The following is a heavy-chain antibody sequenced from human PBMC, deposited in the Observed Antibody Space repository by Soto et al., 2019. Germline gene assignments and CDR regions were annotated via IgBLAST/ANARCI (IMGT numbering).Heavy chain of an antibody. CDR2: ISYDGSST. D-gene: IGHD1-26*01. CDR1: GFTFSSYA. V-gene: IGHV3-30-3*02. CDR3: VKSLGGVDY. Sequence: GGSLRLSCAASGFTFSSYAMHWVRQAPGKGLECVSVISYDGSSTYYADSVKGRFTISRDNSKNTLYLQMSSLRAEDTAVYYCVKSLGGVDYWGQGTLVTVSS. J-gene: IGHJ4*02.